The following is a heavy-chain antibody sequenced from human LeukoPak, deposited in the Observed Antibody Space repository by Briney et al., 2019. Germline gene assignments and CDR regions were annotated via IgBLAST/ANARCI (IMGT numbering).Heavy chain of an antibody. CDR2: IYYSGNT. J-gene: IGHJ4*02. CDR3: ARESGYGSGSYNDY. Sequence: SETLSLTCTVSGGSISNYYWSWIRQPPGKGLEWIGYIYYSGNTNYNPSLESRVTISVDTSKNQFSLKLSSVTAADTAVYYCARESGYGSGSYNDYWGQGTLVTVSS. D-gene: IGHD3-10*01. CDR1: GGSISNYY. V-gene: IGHV4-59*12.